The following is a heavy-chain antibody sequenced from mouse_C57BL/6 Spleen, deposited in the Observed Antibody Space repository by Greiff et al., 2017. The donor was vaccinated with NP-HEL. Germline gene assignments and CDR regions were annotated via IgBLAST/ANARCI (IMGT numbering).Heavy chain of an antibody. CDR2: IYPGSGST. CDR1: GYTFTSYW. D-gene: IGHD2-3*01. J-gene: IGHJ2*01. V-gene: IGHV1-55*01. Sequence: QVQLQQPGAELVKPGASVKMSCKASGYTFTSYWITWVKQRPGQGLEWIGDIYPGSGSTKYNEKFKGKATLTADKSSSTAYMQLNSLTSEDSAVYFCARGYYEDYWGQGTTLTVSS. CDR3: ARGYYEDY.